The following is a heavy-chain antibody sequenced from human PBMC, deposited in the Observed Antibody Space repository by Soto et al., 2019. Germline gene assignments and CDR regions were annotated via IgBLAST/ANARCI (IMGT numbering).Heavy chain of an antibody. CDR3: ARDPVQLEPSQQNDY. D-gene: IGHD1-1*01. CDR2: ISAYNGNT. V-gene: IGHV1-18*01. Sequence: ASVKVSCKASGYTFTSYGISWVRQAPGQGLEWMGWISAYNGNTNYAQKLQGRVTMTTDTSTSTAYMELRSLRSDDTAVYYCARDPVQLEPSQQNDYWGQGTLVTVSS. J-gene: IGHJ4*02. CDR1: GYTFTSYG.